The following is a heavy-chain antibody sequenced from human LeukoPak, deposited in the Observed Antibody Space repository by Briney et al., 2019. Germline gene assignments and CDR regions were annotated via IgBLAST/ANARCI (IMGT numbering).Heavy chain of an antibody. CDR1: GYTFTSYY. Sequence: ASVKVSCKASGYTFTSYYMHWVRQAPGQGLEWMGIINPSGGSTSYTQKFQGRVTMTRDTSTSTVYMELSSLRSEDTAVHYCARGEFVVVPAASRIAAAGPHGGPDDFDYWGQGTLVTVSS. CDR3: ARGEFVVVPAASRIAAAGPHGGPDDFDY. CDR2: INPSGGST. J-gene: IGHJ4*02. D-gene: IGHD2-2*01. V-gene: IGHV1-46*01.